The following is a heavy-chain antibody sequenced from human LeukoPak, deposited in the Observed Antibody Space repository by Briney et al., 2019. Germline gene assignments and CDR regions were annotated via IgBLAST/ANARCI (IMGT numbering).Heavy chain of an antibody. CDR1: GFTFSSYW. CDR2: INTDVSST. V-gene: IGHV3-74*01. Sequence: GGSLRLSCAASGFTFSSYWMHWVRQAPGKGLVWVSRINTDVSSTRYADSVKGRFTISRDNAKNTLYLQMNSLRAEDTAVYYCARDGDFNAFDYWGQGTLVTVSS. CDR3: ARDGDFNAFDY. D-gene: IGHD3-3*01. J-gene: IGHJ4*02.